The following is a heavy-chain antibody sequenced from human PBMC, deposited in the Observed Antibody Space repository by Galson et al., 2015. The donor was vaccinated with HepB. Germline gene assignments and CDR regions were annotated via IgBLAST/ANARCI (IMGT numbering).Heavy chain of an antibody. Sequence: SLRLSCAASGFSFSSYWMSWVRQAPGTGLDCVANIKQDGSEKYYVDSVKGRFTISRDNVKNSLYLQMNSLRSEDTAVYYCARSHDYGDYSTQRGFRFSIDYWGQGTLVTVSS. CDR2: IKQDGSEK. V-gene: IGHV3-7*03. D-gene: IGHD4-17*01. J-gene: IGHJ4*02. CDR1: GFSFSSYW. CDR3: ARSHDYGDYSTQRGFRFSIDY.